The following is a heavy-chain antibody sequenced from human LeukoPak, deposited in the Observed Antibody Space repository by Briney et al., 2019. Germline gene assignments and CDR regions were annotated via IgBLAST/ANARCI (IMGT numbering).Heavy chain of an antibody. D-gene: IGHD1-14*01. Sequence: ASVKVSCKTSGYSFTSHGINWVRLAPGQGLEWMGWISGYNGNTNYAQKFQGRVTMTTDASTRTAHMEVRGLRSDDTAVYYCARGGWTTGMDYWGQGTLVTVSS. CDR2: ISGYNGNT. J-gene: IGHJ4*02. V-gene: IGHV1-18*01. CDR1: GYSFTSHG. CDR3: ARGGWTTGMDY.